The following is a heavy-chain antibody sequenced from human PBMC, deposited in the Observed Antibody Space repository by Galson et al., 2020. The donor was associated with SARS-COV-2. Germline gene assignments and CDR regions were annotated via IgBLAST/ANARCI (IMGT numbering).Heavy chain of an antibody. V-gene: IGHV3-23*01. CDR2: IGSNTDTI. Sequence: GESLKISCAASGFTFRDYAMTWVRQVPGKGLDWVSTIGSNTDTIYYADSVKGRFTISRDNSKNTLYLQMNGLRAEDTALYYCAKSPQGAAVTSRDAFDIWGQGTMVTVSS. CDR1: GFTFRDYA. CDR3: AKSPQGAAVTSRDAFDI. D-gene: IGHD4-17*01. J-gene: IGHJ3*02.